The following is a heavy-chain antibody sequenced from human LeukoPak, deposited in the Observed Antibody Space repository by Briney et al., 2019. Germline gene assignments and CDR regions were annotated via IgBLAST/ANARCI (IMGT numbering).Heavy chain of an antibody. CDR2: INHSGST. D-gene: IGHD3-22*01. CDR1: GGSFSGYY. J-gene: IGHJ5*02. CDR3: AGEVLYYDSTPGWFDP. Sequence: SETLSLTCAVYGGSFSGYYWSWIRQPPGKGLEWIGEINHSGSTNYNPSLKRRVTISVDTSKNQCSRKLSSVTVADTAVYYDAGEVLYYDSTPGWFDPWRRGTLVSVSS. V-gene: IGHV4-34*01.